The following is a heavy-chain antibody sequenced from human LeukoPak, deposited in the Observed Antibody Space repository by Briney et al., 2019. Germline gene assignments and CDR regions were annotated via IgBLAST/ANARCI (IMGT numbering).Heavy chain of an antibody. J-gene: IGHJ4*02. Sequence: SVKVSCKASGGTFSSYAISWVRQAPGQGLEWMGRIIPILGIANYAQKFQGRVTITADKSTSTAYMELSSLRSEDTAVYYCARSVGNDPIDYWGQGTLVTVSS. CDR2: IIPILGIA. CDR1: GGTFSSYA. D-gene: IGHD2-15*01. V-gene: IGHV1-69*04. CDR3: ARSVGNDPIDY.